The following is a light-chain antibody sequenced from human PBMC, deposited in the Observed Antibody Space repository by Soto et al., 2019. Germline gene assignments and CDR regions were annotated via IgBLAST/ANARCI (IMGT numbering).Light chain of an antibody. CDR2: DVT. Sequence: QSALTQPRSVSGSPGQSVTIYCTGTSSDVGGYDYVSWYQQHPGKAPKLMIYDVTKRPSGVPDRFSGSRSGNTASLTISGLQAKDDPDYYCCSYAGTYTFYVFGTGTKVTAL. V-gene: IGLV2-11*01. CDR1: SSDVGGYDY. J-gene: IGLJ1*01. CDR3: CSYAGTYTFYV.